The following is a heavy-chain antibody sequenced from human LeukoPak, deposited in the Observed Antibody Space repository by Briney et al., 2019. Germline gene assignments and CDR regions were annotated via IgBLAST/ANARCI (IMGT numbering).Heavy chain of an antibody. CDR2: LYSGGLT. CDR3: ARGEYFYGSGTVGVDDF. Sequence: GGSLRLSCAVSGFNVSHKYMSWVRQAPGKGLDCVSILYSGGLTAYADSVKGRFTISRDNLRNTLYLQMNSLRAEDTAVYYCARGEYFYGSGTVGVDDFWGQGTLVTVSS. CDR1: GFNVSHKY. D-gene: IGHD3-10*01. V-gene: IGHV3-53*01. J-gene: IGHJ4*02.